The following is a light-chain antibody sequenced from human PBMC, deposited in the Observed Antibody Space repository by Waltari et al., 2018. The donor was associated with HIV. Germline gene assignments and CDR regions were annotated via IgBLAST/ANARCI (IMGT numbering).Light chain of an antibody. V-gene: IGLV1-44*01. Sequence: QSVLTQPPSASGTPGQRVTIPCSGSSPNIGSNTVNWYQQLPGTAPKLLSYSNNQRPSGVPDRFSVSKSGTSASLAISGLQSEDEADYYCAAWDDSLNGVVFGGGTKLTVL. CDR3: AAWDDSLNGVV. CDR2: SNN. J-gene: IGLJ2*01. CDR1: SPNIGSNT.